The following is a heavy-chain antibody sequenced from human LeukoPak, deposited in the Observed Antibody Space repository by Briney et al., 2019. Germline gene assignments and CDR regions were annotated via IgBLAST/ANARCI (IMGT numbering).Heavy chain of an antibody. J-gene: IGHJ5*02. Sequence: GGSLRLSCAASGFTFSSYAMSWVRQAPGKALEWVTAISGRGGSTYYAGSVKGRFTISRDNSKNTLYLQMNSLRAEDTAVYYCAKDIIAYCSGGSCYSGFDPWGQGTLVTVSS. CDR3: AKDIIAYCSGGSCYSGFDP. V-gene: IGHV3-23*01. D-gene: IGHD2-15*01. CDR2: ISGRGGST. CDR1: GFTFSSYA.